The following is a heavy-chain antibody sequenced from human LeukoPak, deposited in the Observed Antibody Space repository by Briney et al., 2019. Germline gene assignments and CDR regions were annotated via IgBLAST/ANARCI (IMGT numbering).Heavy chain of an antibody. CDR1: GYTFTSYG. D-gene: IGHD1-26*01. CDR3: ASYSGSYPGNWFDP. CDR2: ISAYNGNT. Sequence: ASVKVSCKASGYTFTSYGISWVRQAPGQGLEWMGWISAYNGNTNYAQKLQGRVTMTTDTSTSTAYMELRSLRSDDTAVYYCASYSGSYPGNWFDPWGQGTLVTVSS. J-gene: IGHJ5*02. V-gene: IGHV1-18*01.